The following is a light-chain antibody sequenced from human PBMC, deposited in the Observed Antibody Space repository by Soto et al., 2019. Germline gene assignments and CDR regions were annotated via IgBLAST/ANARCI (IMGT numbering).Light chain of an antibody. Sequence: QSALTQPASVSGSPGQWITISCTGTSSDIGGYNYVSWYQQHPGKVPKLMIFEVSNRPSGVSYRFSGSKSGNTASLTISGLQAEDEADYDCSSYTGSSTLYVFGTGTKVTVL. CDR2: EVS. J-gene: IGLJ1*01. CDR1: SSDIGGYNY. CDR3: SSYTGSSTLYV. V-gene: IGLV2-14*01.